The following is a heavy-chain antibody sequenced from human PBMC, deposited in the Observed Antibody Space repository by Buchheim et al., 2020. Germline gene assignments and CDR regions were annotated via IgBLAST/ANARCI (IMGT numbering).Heavy chain of an antibody. CDR1: GFTFSSYS. Sequence: EVQLVESGGGLVQPGGSLRLSCAASGFTFSSYSMNWVRQAPGKGLEWVSYISSSSSTIYYADSVKGRFTISRDNAKKPLHLQMNSLRAEDTAVYYCARAPAYYYDFWSGYLVFDYWGQGTL. V-gene: IGHV3-48*01. CDR2: ISSSSSTI. D-gene: IGHD3-3*01. CDR3: ARAPAYYYDFWSGYLVFDY. J-gene: IGHJ4*02.